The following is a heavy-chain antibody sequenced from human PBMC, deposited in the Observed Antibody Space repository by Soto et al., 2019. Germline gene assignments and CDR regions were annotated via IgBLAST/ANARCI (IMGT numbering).Heavy chain of an antibody. V-gene: IGHV4-4*02. D-gene: IGHD1-26*01. CDR1: GGSISSSNW. CDR2: IYHSGST. J-gene: IGHJ6*02. CDR3: ARVSGSYYYGMDV. Sequence: SSGTLSLTCAVSGGSISSSNWGGWVRQPPGKGLEWIGEIYHSGSTNYNPSLKSRVTISVDKSKNQFSLKLSSVTAADTAVYYCARVSGSYYYGMDVWGQGTTVTVS.